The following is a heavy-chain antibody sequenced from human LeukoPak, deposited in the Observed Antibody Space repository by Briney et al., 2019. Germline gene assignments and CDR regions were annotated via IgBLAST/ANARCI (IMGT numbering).Heavy chain of an antibody. J-gene: IGHJ4*02. Sequence: GASVKVSCKASGYTFTDYYIHWVRQAPGPGLEWMGWINPKSGDTNYAQKFQGRITMTRDTSISTAYMELSRLRSDDTAIYYCAGQRSWYGHWGQGTLVTVSS. CDR3: AGQRSWYGH. D-gene: IGHD6-13*01. V-gene: IGHV1-2*02. CDR1: GYTFTDYY. CDR2: INPKSGDT.